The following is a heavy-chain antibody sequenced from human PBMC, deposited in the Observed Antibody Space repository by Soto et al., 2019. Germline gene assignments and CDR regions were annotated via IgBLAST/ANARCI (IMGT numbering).Heavy chain of an antibody. CDR1: GFTFSSYS. CDR3: ARDHSGRGIQLWFMH. J-gene: IGHJ4*02. V-gene: IGHV3-48*02. CDR2: ISSSSSTI. Sequence: EVQLVESGGGLVQPGGSLRLSCAASGFTFSSYSMNWVRQAPGKGLEWVSYISSSSSTIYYADSVKGRFTISRDNAKNSLYLQMNSLRDEDTAVYYCARDHSGRGIQLWFMHWGQGTLVTVSS. D-gene: IGHD5-18*01.